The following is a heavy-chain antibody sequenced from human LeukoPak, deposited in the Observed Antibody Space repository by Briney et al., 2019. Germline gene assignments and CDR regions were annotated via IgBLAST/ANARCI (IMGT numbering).Heavy chain of an antibody. CDR3: ARGYFSSSWNYYYYYYMDV. CDR1: GGSISSSSYY. D-gene: IGHD6-6*01. CDR2: IYYSGST. V-gene: IGHV4-39*07. J-gene: IGHJ6*03. Sequence: SETLSLTCTVSGGSISSSSYYWGWIRQPPGKGLEWIGSIYYSGSTYYNPSLKSRVTISVDTSKNQFSLKLSSVTAADTAVYYCARGYFSSSWNYYYYYYMDVWGKGTTVTVSS.